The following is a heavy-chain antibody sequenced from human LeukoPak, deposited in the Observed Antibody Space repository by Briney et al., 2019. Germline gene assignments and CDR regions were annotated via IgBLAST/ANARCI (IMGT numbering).Heavy chain of an antibody. CDR1: GFTFSDYY. Sequence: PGGSLRLSCAASGFTFSDYYMSWIRQAPGKGLEWVSYVSGSGSTIYYADSVEGRFTISRDNAKNSLSLQMNSLRAEDTAVYYCARDLLVVVPEGAFYFWGQGTMVTVSS. CDR2: VSGSGSTI. CDR3: ARDLLVVVPEGAFYF. J-gene: IGHJ3*01. V-gene: IGHV3-11*01. D-gene: IGHD2-15*01.